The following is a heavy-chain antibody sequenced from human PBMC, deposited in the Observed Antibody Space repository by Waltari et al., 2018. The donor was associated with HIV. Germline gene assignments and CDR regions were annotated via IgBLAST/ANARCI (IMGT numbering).Heavy chain of an antibody. Sequence: QVQLQESGPGLVKPSETLSLTCTVSGGSVSSGSYYWSWIRQPPGKGLEWIGYIYYSGSTNYNPSLKSRVTISVDTSKNQFSLKLSSVTAADTAVYYCARDQQARIFDPWGQGTLVTVSS. J-gene: IGHJ5*02. CDR3: ARDQQARIFDP. D-gene: IGHD6-13*01. CDR2: IYYSGST. V-gene: IGHV4-61*01. CDR1: GGSVSSGSYY.